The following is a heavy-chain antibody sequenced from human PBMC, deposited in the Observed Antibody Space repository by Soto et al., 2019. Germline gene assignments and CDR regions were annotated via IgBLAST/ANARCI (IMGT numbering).Heavy chain of an antibody. Sequence: GGSLRLSCAASGFTFSSYWMSWVRQAPGKGLEWVANIKQDGSEKYYVDSVKGRFTISRDNAKNSLYLQMNSLRAEDTAVYYCARDPAPYYDFWSGYYYYYYGMDVWGQGTTVTVSS. D-gene: IGHD3-3*01. CDR2: IKQDGSEK. CDR1: GFTFSSYW. J-gene: IGHJ6*02. CDR3: ARDPAPYYDFWSGYYYYYYGMDV. V-gene: IGHV3-7*01.